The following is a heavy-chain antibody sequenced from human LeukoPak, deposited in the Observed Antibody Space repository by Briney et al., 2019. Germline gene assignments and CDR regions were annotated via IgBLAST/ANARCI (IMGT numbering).Heavy chain of an antibody. CDR2: IYYSGST. J-gene: IGHJ4*02. D-gene: IGHD2-2*01. CDR3: ARGYCSSTSCLGE. CDR1: GGSISSYY. Sequence: SETLSLTCSVSGGSISSYYWSWIRQPPGKGLEWIGYIYYSGSTNYNPSLKSRVTISVDTSKNQFSLKLSSVTAADTAVYYCARGYCSSTSCLGEWGQGTLVTVSS. V-gene: IGHV4-59*01.